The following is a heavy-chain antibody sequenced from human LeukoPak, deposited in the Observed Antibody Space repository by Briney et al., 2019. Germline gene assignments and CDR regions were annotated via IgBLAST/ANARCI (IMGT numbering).Heavy chain of an antibody. Sequence: PGGSLRLSCAASGFTFSDYYMSWIRQAPGKGLEWVSAISGSGGSTYYADSVKGRFTISRDNSKNTLYLQMNSLRAEDTAVYYCCSGGSFKFDYWGQGTLVTVSS. J-gene: IGHJ4*02. CDR1: GFTFSDYY. D-gene: IGHD2-15*01. CDR2: ISGSGGST. CDR3: CSGGSFKFDY. V-gene: IGHV3-23*01.